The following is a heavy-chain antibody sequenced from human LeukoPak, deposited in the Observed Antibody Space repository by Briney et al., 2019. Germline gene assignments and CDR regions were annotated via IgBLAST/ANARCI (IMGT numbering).Heavy chain of an antibody. J-gene: IGHJ3*02. CDR1: GFTFSNYW. CDR3: VRDANYHVISNYYDVHDI. Sequence: GGSLRLSCAASGFTFSNYWMGWVRQPPREGLEWVANIKGDGSQTLYLDSVKGRFTLSRANAKSSLYLRMSSLRAVDTAVYYCVRDANYHVISNYYDVHDIWGEGTMVTVSS. D-gene: IGHD3-22*01. V-gene: IGHV3-7*01. CDR2: IKGDGSQT.